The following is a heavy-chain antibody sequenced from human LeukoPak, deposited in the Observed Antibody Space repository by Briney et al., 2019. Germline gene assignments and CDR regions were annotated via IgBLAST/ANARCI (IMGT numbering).Heavy chain of an antibody. J-gene: IGHJ5*02. Sequence: PSETLSLTCTVSGGSISSYYWSWIRQPPGKGLEWIGYIYYSGSTNYNPSLKSRVTISVDRSKNQFSLKLSSVTAADTAVYYCARVGGYYYDSSGYENWFDPWGQGTLVTVSS. CDR2: IYYSGST. CDR3: ARVGGYYYDSSGYENWFDP. V-gene: IGHV4-59*01. CDR1: GGSISSYY. D-gene: IGHD3-22*01.